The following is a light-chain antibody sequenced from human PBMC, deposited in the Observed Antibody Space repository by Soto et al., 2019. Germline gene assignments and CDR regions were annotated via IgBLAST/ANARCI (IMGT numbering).Light chain of an antibody. Sequence: DIQMTQSPSTLSASVGERVTITCRASQSVNRWLACYQQNPGRAPKLLIYEASRLESGVPSRFSGSGSGTGCALTISSLQPDDFATDYCREYNGHSSSRFGEGTKVEVK. CDR2: EAS. CDR1: QSVNRW. V-gene: IGKV1-5*03. CDR3: REYNGHSSSR. J-gene: IGKJ1*01.